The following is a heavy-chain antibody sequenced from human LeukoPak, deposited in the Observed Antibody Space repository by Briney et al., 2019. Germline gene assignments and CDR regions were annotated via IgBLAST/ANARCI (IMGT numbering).Heavy chain of an antibody. V-gene: IGHV3-11*04. CDR1: GFSFRDYY. D-gene: IGHD1-7*01. CDR2: ISRSENTI. J-gene: IGHJ4*02. CDR3: ARDVDMELRDVSLLLDY. Sequence: GGSLRLSCTASGFSFRDYYTSWIRQAPGKGLEWVSHISRSENTISYADSVKGRFTISRDSAKNSLYLQMNSLRAEDTAVYYCARDVDMELRDVSLLLDYWGQGTLVTVSS.